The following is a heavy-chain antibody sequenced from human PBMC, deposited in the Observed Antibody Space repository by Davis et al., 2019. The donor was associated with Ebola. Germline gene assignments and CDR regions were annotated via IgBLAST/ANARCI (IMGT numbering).Heavy chain of an antibody. J-gene: IGHJ6*02. CDR3: ARVGYSSGYGLSGMDV. CDR2: INSDGAGP. V-gene: IGHV3-74*01. Sequence: GESPKIPCAASGFTFSSYWMHWVRQAPGKGLVWVSRINSDGAGPSYADSVKGRFTISRDNAKSTLYLQMNSLRAEDTALYYCARVGYSSGYGLSGMDVWGQGTTVTVSS. CDR1: GFTFSSYW. D-gene: IGHD6-25*01.